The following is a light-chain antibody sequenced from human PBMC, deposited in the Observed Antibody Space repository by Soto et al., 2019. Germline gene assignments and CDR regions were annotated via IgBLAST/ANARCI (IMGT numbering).Light chain of an antibody. Sequence: QSALTQPASVSGSPGQSITISCTGTSSDVGGYNYVSWYQHHPGKAPKLMIYEVSNRPSGISNRFSGSKSGNTASLTISGLQAEDESDYYCSSYTSNSSVVFGGGTKVTVL. CDR1: SSDVGGYNY. V-gene: IGLV2-14*01. CDR3: SSYTSNSSVV. J-gene: IGLJ2*01. CDR2: EVS.